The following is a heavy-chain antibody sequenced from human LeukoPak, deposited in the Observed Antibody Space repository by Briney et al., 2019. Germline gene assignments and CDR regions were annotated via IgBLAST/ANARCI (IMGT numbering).Heavy chain of an antibody. CDR3: ARGGYYYDSSGYYSGRYYFDY. CDR1: GGSISSYY. CDR2: IYYSGST. V-gene: IGHV4-59*01. J-gene: IGHJ4*02. D-gene: IGHD3-22*01. Sequence: SGTLSLTCTVSGGSISSYYWSWIRQPPGKGLEWIGYIYYSGSTNYNPSLKSRVTISVDTSKNQFSLKLSSVTAADTAVYYCARGGYYYDSSGYYSGRYYFDYWGQGTLVTVSS.